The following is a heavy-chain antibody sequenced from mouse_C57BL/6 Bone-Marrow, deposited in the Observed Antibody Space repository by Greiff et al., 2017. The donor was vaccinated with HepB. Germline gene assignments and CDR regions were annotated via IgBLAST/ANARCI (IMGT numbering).Heavy chain of an antibody. CDR2: IRNKANNHAT. CDR3: TRIIDYYVYWYFDV. D-gene: IGHD1-1*01. V-gene: IGHV6-6*01. J-gene: IGHJ1*03. CDR1: GFTFSDAW. Sequence: EVKLVESGGGLVQPGGSMKLSCAASGFTFSDAWMDWVRQSPEKGLEWVAEIRNKANNHATYYAESVKGRFTISRDDSKSSVYLQRNSLRAEDTGIYYCTRIIDYYVYWYFDVWGTGTTVTVSS.